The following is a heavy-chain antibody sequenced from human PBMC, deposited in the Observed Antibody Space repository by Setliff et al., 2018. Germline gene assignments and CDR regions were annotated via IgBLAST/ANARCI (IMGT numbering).Heavy chain of an antibody. Sequence: PSETLSLTCTVSDDSISSRHYYWSWIRQPAGKGLEWLGQIYTSWSTNYNPSLKSRVTISADTSKNQFSLKLTSVTAADTAVYYCARVTGFLYIDVWGKGTTVTVSS. CDR3: ARVTGFLYIDV. D-gene: IGHD3-3*01. V-gene: IGHV4-61*09. J-gene: IGHJ6*03. CDR2: IYTSWST. CDR1: DDSISSRHYY.